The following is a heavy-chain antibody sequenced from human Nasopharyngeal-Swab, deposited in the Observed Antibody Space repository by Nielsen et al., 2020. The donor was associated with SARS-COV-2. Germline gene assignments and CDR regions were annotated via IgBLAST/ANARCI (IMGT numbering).Heavy chain of an antibody. Sequence: GESLKISCEASGFTFSSYAMHWVRQAPGKGLEWVAVISYDGSIKKSADSVEGRFTISRDNSKNTLYLQMNSLRTDDTAVYYCARGGSSGESSFDYWGQGTLVTVPA. V-gene: IGHV3-30-3*01. D-gene: IGHD5-12*01. CDR2: ISYDGSIK. CDR1: GFTFSSYA. CDR3: ARGGSSGESSFDY. J-gene: IGHJ4*02.